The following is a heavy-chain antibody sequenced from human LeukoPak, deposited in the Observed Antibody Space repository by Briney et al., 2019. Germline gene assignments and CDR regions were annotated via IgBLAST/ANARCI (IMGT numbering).Heavy chain of an antibody. CDR2: IIPIFGTA. Sequence: SVKVSCKASGGTFSIYAISWVRQAPGQGLEWMGGIIPIFGTANYAQKFQGRVTITADESTSTAYMELSSLRSEDTAVYYCAREYYYDSSGYYPTGAFDIWGQGTMVTVSS. D-gene: IGHD3-22*01. V-gene: IGHV1-69*13. CDR3: AREYYYDSSGYYPTGAFDI. CDR1: GGTFSIYA. J-gene: IGHJ3*02.